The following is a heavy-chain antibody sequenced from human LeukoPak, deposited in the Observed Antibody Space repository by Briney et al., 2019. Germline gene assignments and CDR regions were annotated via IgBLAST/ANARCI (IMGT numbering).Heavy chain of an antibody. V-gene: IGHV3-66*01. Sequence: GGSLRLSCAASGFTVSDNYISWVRQAPGKGLEWVALIYSAGTTHADSVRGRFTISRDKSKNMLYLQMNRLRAEDTAVYFCARAQGGKIQLWDYYFDYWGQGTLVTVSS. CDR3: ARAQGGKIQLWDYYFDY. J-gene: IGHJ4*02. CDR2: IYSAGTT. CDR1: GFTVSDNY. D-gene: IGHD5-18*01.